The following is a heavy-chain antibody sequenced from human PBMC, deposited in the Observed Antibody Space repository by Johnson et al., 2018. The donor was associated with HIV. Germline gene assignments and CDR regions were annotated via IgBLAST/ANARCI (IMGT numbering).Heavy chain of an antibody. J-gene: IGHJ3*02. V-gene: IGHV3-15*01. CDR2: IKSKTACGAI. D-gene: IGHD1-14*01. CDR1: GFTFINSW. CDR3: TRTTFMRATGGTRPRDI. Sequence: VHLVESGGGLVQPVGSLRLSCAASGFTFINSWMTWVRQAPGKGLECVGRIKSKTACGAIDYAAPVTVNFIISRDDSTNNMFLQMNSLKTGDTDAYSCTRTTFMRATGGTRPRDIWGQGTMVTVSS.